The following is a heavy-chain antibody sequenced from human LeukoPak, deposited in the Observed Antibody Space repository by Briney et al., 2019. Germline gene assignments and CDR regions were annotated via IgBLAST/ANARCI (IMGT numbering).Heavy chain of an antibody. CDR1: GYTFTGYY. V-gene: IGHV1-2*02. D-gene: IGHD6-19*01. CDR3: AANGGHSSGWEDYYYYYMDV. J-gene: IGHJ6*03. CDR2: INPNSGGT. Sequence: ASVKVSCKASGYTFTGYYMHWVRQAPGQGLEWMGWINPNSGGTNYAQKFQGRVTMTRDTSISTAYMELSRLRSDDTAVYYCAANGGHSSGWEDYYYYYMDVWGKGTTVTVSS.